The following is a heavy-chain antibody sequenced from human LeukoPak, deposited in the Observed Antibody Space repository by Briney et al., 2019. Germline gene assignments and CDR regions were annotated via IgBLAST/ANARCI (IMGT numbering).Heavy chain of an antibody. V-gene: IGHV4-31*03. CDR3: ARSHYRPGIAVGGYFDH. CDR2: IYYSGST. J-gene: IGHJ4*02. Sequence: PSETLSLTCTVSGGSISSGGYYWSWIRQHPGKGLEWIGYIYYSGSTYYNPSLKSRVTISVDTSKNQFSLKLSSVTAADTAVYYCARSHYRPGIAVGGYFDHWGQGALVTVSS. D-gene: IGHD6-19*01. CDR1: GGSISSGGYY.